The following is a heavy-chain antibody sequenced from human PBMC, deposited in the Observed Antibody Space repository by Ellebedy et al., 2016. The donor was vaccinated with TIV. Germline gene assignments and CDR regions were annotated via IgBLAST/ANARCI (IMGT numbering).Heavy chain of an antibody. CDR3: ARVYDSIDY. J-gene: IGHJ4*02. Sequence: GESLKISCAASGFTFSSCWMSWVRQAPGKGLEWVANIKQDGSEKYYVDSVKGRFTISRDNAKNSLYLQMNSLRAEDTAVYYCARVYDSIDYWGQGTLVTVSS. CDR1: GFTFSSCW. V-gene: IGHV3-7*01. CDR2: IKQDGSEK. D-gene: IGHD3-22*01.